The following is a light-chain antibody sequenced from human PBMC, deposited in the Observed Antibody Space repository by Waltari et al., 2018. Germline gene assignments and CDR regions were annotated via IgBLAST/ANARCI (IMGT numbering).Light chain of an antibody. CDR1: QNIRSY. CDR3: QQSFITPWT. CDR2: AAS. V-gene: IGKV1-39*01. Sequence: DIQLTQSPSSLSASVGDRLMTTCRTSQNIRSYLSWYQQKPGKAPKVLISAASNLQSGVPSRFSGSGSGTDFTLSITNLQPEDFATYYCQQSFITPWTFGLGTKVEIK. J-gene: IGKJ1*01.